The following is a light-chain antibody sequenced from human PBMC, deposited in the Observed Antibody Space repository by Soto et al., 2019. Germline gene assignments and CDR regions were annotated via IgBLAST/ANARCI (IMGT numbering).Light chain of an antibody. J-gene: IGLJ2*01. CDR2: EVS. V-gene: IGLV2-14*01. CDR1: SSDVGGYNY. CDR3: SSYTSSSTPWV. Sequence: QSVLTQPASVSGSPGQSITISCTGTSSDVGGYNYVSWYQQHPGKAPKLMIYEVSNRPSGVPNRFSGSKSGNTASLTISGLQAEDEADYYCSSYTSSSTPWVFGGGTKVTVL.